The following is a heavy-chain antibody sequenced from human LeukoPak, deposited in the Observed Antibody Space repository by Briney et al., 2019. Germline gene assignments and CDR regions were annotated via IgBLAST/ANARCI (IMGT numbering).Heavy chain of an antibody. Sequence: PGGSLRLSRAASGFSFSTYAMSWVRGAPARGLEGVSSLRGNGDTFYADAVKGRFTLSRDDSRNTVYLQLNNLRVDDTAVYYCAKANWVSNADAVFWGQGTVVTVSS. CDR1: GFSFSTYA. V-gene: IGHV3-23*01. D-gene: IGHD1-1*01. CDR3: AKANWVSNADAVF. CDR2: LRGNGDT. J-gene: IGHJ4*02.